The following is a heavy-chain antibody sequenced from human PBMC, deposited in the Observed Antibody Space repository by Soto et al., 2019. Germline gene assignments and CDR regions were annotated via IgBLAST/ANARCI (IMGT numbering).Heavy chain of an antibody. V-gene: IGHV3-11*01. CDR3: ARDYSSSRYYGMDV. J-gene: IGHJ6*02. CDR1: GFTFSDYY. D-gene: IGHD6-6*01. CDR2: LSSSGSTI. Sequence: QVQLVESGGGLVKPGGSLRLSCEASGFTFSDYYMSWIRQAPGKGLEWVSYLSSSGSTIYYADSVKGRFTISRDNAKDSLYLQMNSLRAEDTAVYYCARDYSSSRYYGMDVWGQGTTVTVSS.